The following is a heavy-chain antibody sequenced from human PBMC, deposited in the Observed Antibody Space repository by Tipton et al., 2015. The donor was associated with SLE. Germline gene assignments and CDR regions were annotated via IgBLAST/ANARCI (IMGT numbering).Heavy chain of an antibody. V-gene: IGHV4-34*08. D-gene: IGHD3-16*01. Sequence: LRLSCAASGFTFSSYEMNWVRQAPGKGLEWVGEINHSGSSYYNPSLKSRVTISVDTSKNQFSLKLSSVTAADTAVYYCAGGGGYLDYWGQGTLVTVSS. CDR1: GFTFSSYE. J-gene: IGHJ4*02. CDR3: AGGGGYLDY. CDR2: INHSGSS.